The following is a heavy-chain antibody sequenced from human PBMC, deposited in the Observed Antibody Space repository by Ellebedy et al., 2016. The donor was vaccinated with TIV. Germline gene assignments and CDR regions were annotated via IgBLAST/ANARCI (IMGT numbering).Heavy chain of an antibody. CDR1: GFIVGPNY. J-gene: IGHJ4*02. CDR3: GRTDYGDSYYFDN. V-gene: IGHV3-53*01. D-gene: IGHD4-17*01. CDR2: IYSDGST. Sequence: PGGSLRLSCAASGFIVGPNYMTWVRQAPGTGLEWVSVIYSDGSTYYADSVKGRFTISRDNSKNTLYLQMNSLRAEDTAVYYCGRTDYGDSYYFDNWGQGTLVTVSS.